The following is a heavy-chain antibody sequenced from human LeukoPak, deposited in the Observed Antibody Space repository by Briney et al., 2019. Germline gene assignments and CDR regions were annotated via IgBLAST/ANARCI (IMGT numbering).Heavy chain of an antibody. J-gene: IGHJ4*02. Sequence: SETLSLTCTVSGGSINSSSYYWGWVRQPPGKGVEWIGSIYYSGSTYYNPSLKSRVTISVDTSKNQFSLKLSSVTAADTAVYYCARRGMGLQYPPYYFDYWGQGTLVTVSS. CDR2: IYYSGST. CDR3: ARRGMGLQYPPYYFDY. D-gene: IGHD4-11*01. CDR1: GGSINSSSYY. V-gene: IGHV4-39*01.